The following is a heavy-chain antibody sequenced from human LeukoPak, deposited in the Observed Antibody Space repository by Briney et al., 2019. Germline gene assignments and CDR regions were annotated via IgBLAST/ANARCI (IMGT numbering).Heavy chain of an antibody. CDR3: ARSTVIAAPSDV. V-gene: IGHV1-2*02. Sequence: ASVKVPCKASGYTFTGYYMHWVRQAPGQGLEWMGWINPNSGGTNYAQKFQGRVTTTRDTSISTAYMELSRLRSDDTAVYYCARSTVIAAPSDVWGKGTTVTVSS. CDR2: INPNSGGT. J-gene: IGHJ6*04. D-gene: IGHD3-22*01. CDR1: GYTFTGYY.